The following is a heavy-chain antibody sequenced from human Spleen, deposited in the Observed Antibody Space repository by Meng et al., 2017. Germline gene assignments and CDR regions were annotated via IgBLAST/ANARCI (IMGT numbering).Heavy chain of an antibody. J-gene: IGHJ5*02. CDR3: ARGVASLAGYIYSEWFDP. Sequence: SVKVSCKASGYTFTSNAVIWVRQAPGQGLEWMGWINTNTGNPTYAQGFTGRFVFSLDTSVSTAYLQISSLKAEDTALYYCARGVASLAGYIYSEWFDPWGQGTLVTVSS. V-gene: IGHV7-4-1*02. CDR1: GYTFTSNA. D-gene: IGHD3-9*01. CDR2: INTNTGNP.